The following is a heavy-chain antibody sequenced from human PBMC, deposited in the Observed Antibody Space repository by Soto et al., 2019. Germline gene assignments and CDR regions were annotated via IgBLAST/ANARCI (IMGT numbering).Heavy chain of an antibody. Sequence: QVQLVESGGGLVKPGGSLRLSCAASGFTFSDYYMSWIRQAPGKGLEWVSYISSSSSYTNYADSVKGRFTISRDNAKNXLYLQMNSLRAEDTAVYYCARDRTLVSYYYYGMDVWGQGTTVTVSS. CDR1: GFTFSDYY. J-gene: IGHJ6*02. D-gene: IGHD6-13*01. V-gene: IGHV3-11*05. CDR2: ISSSSSYT. CDR3: ARDRTLVSYYYYGMDV.